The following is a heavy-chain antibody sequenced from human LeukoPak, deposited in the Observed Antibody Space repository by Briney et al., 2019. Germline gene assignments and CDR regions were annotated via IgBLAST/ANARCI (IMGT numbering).Heavy chain of an antibody. D-gene: IGHD5-12*01. CDR1: GFTFSSYA. J-gene: IGHJ4*02. CDR2: ISGSGGST. CDR3: AKVYSDDSGYDDDFDY. Sequence: HPGGSLRLSCAASGFTFSSYAMNWVRQAPGKGLEWVSAISGSGGSTYYADSVKGRFTISRDNSKNTLYLQMNSLRAEDTAVYYCAKVYSDDSGYDDDFDYWGQGTLVTVSS. V-gene: IGHV3-23*01.